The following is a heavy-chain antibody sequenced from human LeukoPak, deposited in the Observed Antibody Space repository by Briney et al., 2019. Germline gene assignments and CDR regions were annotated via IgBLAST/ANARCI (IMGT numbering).Heavy chain of an antibody. D-gene: IGHD6-13*01. J-gene: IGHJ2*01. CDR2: INHN. V-gene: IGHV4-34*01. CDR1: GASLSDFH. Sequence: SETLSLTCAVDGASLSDFHWTWIRQSPGKGLEWIGEINHNNYNPSFKSRVTRSVDTSKNQFSLKLSSVTAADTAVYYCARRLTGYSSSWYSGYWYFDLWGRGTLVTVSS. CDR3: ARRLTGYSSSWYSGYWYFDL.